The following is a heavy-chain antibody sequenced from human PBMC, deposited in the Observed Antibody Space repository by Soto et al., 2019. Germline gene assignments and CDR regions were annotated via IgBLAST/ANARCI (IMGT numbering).Heavy chain of an antibody. CDR3: TTLPLNYDILTGDYYYYGMDV. CDR2: IKSKTDGGTT. D-gene: IGHD3-9*01. CDR1: GFTFSNAW. V-gene: IGHV3-15*07. J-gene: IGHJ6*02. Sequence: GGSLRLSCAASGFTFSNAWMNWVRQAPGKGLEWVGRIKSKTDGGTTDYAAPVKGRFTISRDDSKNTLYLQMNSLKTEDTAVYYCTTLPLNYDILTGDYYYYGMDVWGQGTTVTVSS.